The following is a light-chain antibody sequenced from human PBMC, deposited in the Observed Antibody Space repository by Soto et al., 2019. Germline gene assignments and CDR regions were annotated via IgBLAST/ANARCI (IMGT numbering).Light chain of an antibody. CDR2: EVN. J-gene: IGLJ2*01. V-gene: IGLV2-8*01. CDR3: SSYAGRNIVL. CDR1: SSDVGGYKY. Sequence: QSVLTQPPSASGSPGQSVTIACTGTSSDVGGYKYVSWYQQHPGKAPKLMIYEVNKRPSGVPDRFSGSKSGHTASLTVSGLQADDEADYFCSSYAGRNIVLFGGWTQLTVL.